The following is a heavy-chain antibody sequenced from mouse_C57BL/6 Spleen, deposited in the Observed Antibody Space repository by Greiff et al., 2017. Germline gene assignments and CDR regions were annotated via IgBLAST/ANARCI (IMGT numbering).Heavy chain of an antibody. CDR3: ARDEDSNYAMDY. V-gene: IGHV1-69*01. CDR2: IDPSDSYT. CDR1: GYTFTSYW. J-gene: IGHJ4*01. D-gene: IGHD2-5*01. Sequence: QVQLKQPGAELVMPGASVKLSCKASGYTFTSYWMHWVKQRPGQGLEWIGEIDPSDSYTNYNQKFKGKSTLTVDKSSSTAYMQLSSLTSEDSAVYYCARDEDSNYAMDYWGQGTSVTVSS.